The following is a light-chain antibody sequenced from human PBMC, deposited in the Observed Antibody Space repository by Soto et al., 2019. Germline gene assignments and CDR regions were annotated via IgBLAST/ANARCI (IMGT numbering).Light chain of an antibody. CDR3: QQYDSYSYT. CDR2: GAS. CDR1: QSISNW. Sequence: DIQMTQSPSTLSASVGDRVTITCRASQSISNWLAWYQQKLGKAPKLLISGASSLESGVPSRFSGSGSGTGFTLTISSLQPDDFATYYCQQYDSYSYTFGQGTKLEIK. J-gene: IGKJ2*01. V-gene: IGKV1-5*01.